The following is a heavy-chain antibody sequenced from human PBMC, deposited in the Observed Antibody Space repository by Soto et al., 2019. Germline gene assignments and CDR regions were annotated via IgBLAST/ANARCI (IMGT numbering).Heavy chain of an antibody. CDR2: IYYSGST. CDR1: GGSISSYY. CDR3: ARYRGDFGSSGYYGGFDY. D-gene: IGHD3-22*01. J-gene: IGHJ4*02. V-gene: IGHV4-59*01. Sequence: SETLSLTCTVSGGSISSYYWSWIRQPPGKGLEWIGYIYYSGSTNYNPSLKSRVTISVDTSKNQFSLKLSSVTAADTAVYYCARYRGDFGSSGYYGGFDYWGQGTLVTVSS.